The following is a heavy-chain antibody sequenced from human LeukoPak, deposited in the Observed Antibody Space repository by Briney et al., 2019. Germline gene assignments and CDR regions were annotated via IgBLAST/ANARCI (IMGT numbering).Heavy chain of an antibody. CDR1: GGSISSSSYY. D-gene: IGHD2-2*01. Sequence: SETLSLTCTVSGGSISSSSYYWGWIRQPPGKGLEWIGSIYTSGSTNYNPSLKSRVTMSVDTSKNQFSLKLSSVTAADTAVYYCARASRSSTPFDPWGQGTLVTVSS. CDR3: ARASRSSTPFDP. CDR2: IYTSGST. V-gene: IGHV4-39*07. J-gene: IGHJ5*02.